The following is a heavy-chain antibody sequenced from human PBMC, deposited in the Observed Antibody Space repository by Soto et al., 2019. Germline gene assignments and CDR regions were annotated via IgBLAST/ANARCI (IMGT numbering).Heavy chain of an antibody. CDR2: VYYSGGT. CDR1: GXSINRGYYY. V-gene: IGHV4-39*01. Sequence: XTLSLTCTVSGXSINRGYYYWAWMRQPPGKGLEWIGSVYYSGGTHQNHSKSRFIISIDTAKNHISLRLKSVTAAETAVYYCARHFRSYSGGYHWFGPWGQGTLVTVSS. D-gene: IGHD3-22*01. CDR3: ARHFRSYSGGYHWFGP. J-gene: IGHJ5*02.